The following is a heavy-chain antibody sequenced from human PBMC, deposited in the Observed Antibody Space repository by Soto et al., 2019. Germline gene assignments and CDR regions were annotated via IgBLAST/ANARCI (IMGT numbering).Heavy chain of an antibody. CDR1: GYTFTGYY. CDR3: ARGGAVAGTLNFYYYYGMDV. CDR2: INPNSGGT. Sequence: SVKVSCKASGYTFTGYYMHWVRQAPGQGLEWMGWINPNSGGTNYAQKFQGWVTMTRDTSISTAYMELSGLRSDDTAVYYCARGGAVAGTLNFYYYYGMDVWGQGTTVTVSS. D-gene: IGHD6-19*01. V-gene: IGHV1-2*04. J-gene: IGHJ6*02.